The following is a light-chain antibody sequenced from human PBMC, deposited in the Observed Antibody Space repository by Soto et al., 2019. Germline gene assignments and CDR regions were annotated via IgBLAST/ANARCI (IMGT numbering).Light chain of an antibody. Sequence: QSALTQPASVSGSPGQSITISCTGTSSDVGGYNCVSWHQQHPGKAPKLMIYEVSDRPSGVSNRFSGSKSGNTASLTISGLQAEDEADYFCSSYTSSSHVVFGTGTKLTVL. J-gene: IGLJ1*01. V-gene: IGLV2-14*01. CDR2: EVS. CDR3: SSYTSSSHVV. CDR1: SSDVGGYNC.